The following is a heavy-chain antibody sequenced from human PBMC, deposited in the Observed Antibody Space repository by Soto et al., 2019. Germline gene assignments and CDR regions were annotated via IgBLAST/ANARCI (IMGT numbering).Heavy chain of an antibody. V-gene: IGHV3-30*18. J-gene: IGHJ4*02. D-gene: IGHD5-18*01. Sequence: SGGSLRLSCAASGFTFSSYGMHWVRQAPGKGLEWVAVISYDGSNKYYADSVKGRFTISRDNSKNTLYLQMNSLRAEDTAVYYCAKDGGYSYGDVDYWGQGTLVTVSS. CDR1: GFTFSSYG. CDR3: AKDGGYSYGDVDY. CDR2: ISYDGSNK.